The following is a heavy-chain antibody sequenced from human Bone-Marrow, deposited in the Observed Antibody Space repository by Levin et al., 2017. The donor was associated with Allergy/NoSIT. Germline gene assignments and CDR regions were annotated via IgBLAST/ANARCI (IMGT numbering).Heavy chain of an antibody. CDR2: ISYDGSNK. Sequence: LSLTCAASGFTFSSYGMHWVRQAPGKGLEWVAVISYDGSNKYYADSVKGRFTISRDNSKNTLYLQMNSLRAEDTAVYYCAMSYYDYVWGSYRQGPFDYWGQGTLVTVSS. D-gene: IGHD3-16*02. J-gene: IGHJ4*02. CDR1: GFTFSSYG. V-gene: IGHV3-30*03. CDR3: AMSYYDYVWGSYRQGPFDY.